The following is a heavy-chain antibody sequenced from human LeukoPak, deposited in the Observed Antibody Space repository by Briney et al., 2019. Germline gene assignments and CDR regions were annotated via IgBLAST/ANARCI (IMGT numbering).Heavy chain of an antibody. V-gene: IGHV3-48*03. D-gene: IGHD4-17*01. CDR3: ARAGNYGDYVFDS. CDR1: GFPFSSYE. Sequence: GGSLRLSCAASGFPFSSYEMNWVRQAPGKRPQWVSYISSGGDKIYYAASVKGRFTISRDNAKNSLYLQMNSLRAEDTAVYYCARAGNYGDYVFDSWGQGTLVTVSS. J-gene: IGHJ4*02. CDR2: ISSGGDKI.